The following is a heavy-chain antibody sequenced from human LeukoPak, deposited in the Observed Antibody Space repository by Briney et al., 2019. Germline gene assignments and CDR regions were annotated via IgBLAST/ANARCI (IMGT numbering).Heavy chain of an antibody. CDR1: GFTFSSYG. D-gene: IGHD2-2*02. V-gene: IGHV3-30*02. CDR2: IRYDGSNK. J-gene: IGHJ4*02. Sequence: GGSLRLSCAASGFTFSSYGMHWVRQAPGKGLEWVAFIRYDGSNKYYAGSVKGRFTICRDNSKNTLYLQMNSMRAEDTAVYYCAKDRVVPAAIPDYWGQGTLVTVSS. CDR3: AKDRVVPAAIPDY.